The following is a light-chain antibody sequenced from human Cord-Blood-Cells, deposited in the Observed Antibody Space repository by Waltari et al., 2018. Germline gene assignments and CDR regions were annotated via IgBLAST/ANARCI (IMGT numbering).Light chain of an antibody. CDR1: SSDVGSYTL. CDR3: CSYAGSSTWV. J-gene: IGLJ3*02. V-gene: IGLV2-23*01. Sequence: QSALTQPASVSGSPGQSITISCTGTSSDVGSYTLVSWFHQTPGKAPKHMIYEGSKRPSGVSNRFSGSKSGNTASLTISGLQAEDEADYYCCSYAGSSTWVFGGGTQLTVL. CDR2: EGS.